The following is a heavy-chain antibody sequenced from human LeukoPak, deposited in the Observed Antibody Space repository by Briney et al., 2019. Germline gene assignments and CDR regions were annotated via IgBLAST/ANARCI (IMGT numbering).Heavy chain of an antibody. CDR2: INHSGST. CDR3: ARGSWYGQQLLSY. V-gene: IGHV4-34*01. CDR1: GGSFSGYY. Sequence: SETLSLTCAVYGGSFSGYYWSWIRQPPVKVLEWIGEINHSGSTNYNPSLKSRVTISVDTSKNQFSLKLSSVTAADTAVYYCARGSWYGQQLLSYWGQGTLVTVSS. D-gene: IGHD6-19*01. J-gene: IGHJ4*02.